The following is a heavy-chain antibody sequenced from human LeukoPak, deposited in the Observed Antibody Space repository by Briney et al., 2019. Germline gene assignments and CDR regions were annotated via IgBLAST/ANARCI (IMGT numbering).Heavy chain of an antibody. J-gene: IGHJ4*02. CDR1: EFTFSSYS. V-gene: IGHV3-48*04. CDR3: AMDVGIADYGSGSYYNQPRGENY. CDR2: ISSSSSTI. Sequence: PGGSLRLSCAASEFTFSSYSMNWVRQAPGKGLEWVSYISSSSSTIYYADSVKGRFTISRDNAKNSLYLQMNSLRAEDTAVYYCAMDVGIADYGSGSYYNQPRGENYRGQGTLVTVSS. D-gene: IGHD3-10*01.